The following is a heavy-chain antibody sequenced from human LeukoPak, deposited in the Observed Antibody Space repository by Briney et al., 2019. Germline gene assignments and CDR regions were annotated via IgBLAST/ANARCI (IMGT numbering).Heavy chain of an antibody. CDR3: ASSFRDPIKGYKTLDV. Sequence: SQTLSLTCAISGDSVSSNSAAWNWIRQSPSRGLEWLGRTYYRSKWYNDYAVSVKSRITINPDTSKNQFSLKLSSVTAADTAVYYCASSFRDPIKGYKTLDVWGKGTTVTVSS. V-gene: IGHV6-1*01. CDR2: TYYRSKWYN. J-gene: IGHJ6*04. D-gene: IGHD3-10*01. CDR1: GDSVSSNSAA.